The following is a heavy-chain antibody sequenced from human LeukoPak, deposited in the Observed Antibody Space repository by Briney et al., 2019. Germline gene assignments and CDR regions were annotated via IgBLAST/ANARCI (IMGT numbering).Heavy chain of an antibody. CDR2: INPNSGGT. D-gene: IGHD5-18*01. J-gene: IGHJ4*02. CDR1: GYTFTGYY. CDR3: AVGDVDTAMVIGY. V-gene: IGHV1-2*02. Sequence: ASVKVSCKASGYTFTGYYMHWVRQAPGQGLEWMGWINPNSGGTNYAQKFQGRVTMTRDTSISTAYMELSRLRSDDTAVYYCAVGDVDTAMVIGYWGQGTLVTVSS.